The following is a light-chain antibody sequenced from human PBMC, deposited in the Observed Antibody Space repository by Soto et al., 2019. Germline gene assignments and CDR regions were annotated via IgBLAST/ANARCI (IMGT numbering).Light chain of an antibody. CDR3: CSYAGSSTSL. CDR2: EGS. J-gene: IGLJ3*02. Sequence: QSALTQPASVSGSPGQSITISCTGTSSDVGSYNLVSWYQQHPGKAPKLMIYEGSKRPSGVSNRFSGSKSGNTASLTISGLQAEDEADYYCCSYAGSSTSLFGGGT. CDR1: SSDVGSYNL. V-gene: IGLV2-23*01.